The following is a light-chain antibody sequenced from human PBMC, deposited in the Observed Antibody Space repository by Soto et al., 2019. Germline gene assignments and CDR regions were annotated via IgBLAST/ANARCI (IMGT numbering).Light chain of an antibody. CDR3: QQLFDSPIT. J-gene: IGKJ5*01. CDR2: AAS. Sequence: DIQMTQSPSSLSACVGDRVTITCRASQSISTSLAWYQVKKGKAPKLLIYAASTLESGVPSRFSATVYGTEFSLTITSLQTEDFATYYCQQLFDSPITFGQGTRLEIK. CDR1: QSISTS. V-gene: IGKV1-9*01.